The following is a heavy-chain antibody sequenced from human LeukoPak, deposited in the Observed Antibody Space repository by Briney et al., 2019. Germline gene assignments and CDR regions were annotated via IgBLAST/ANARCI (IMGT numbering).Heavy chain of an antibody. V-gene: IGHV4-4*07. CDR3: ARGDDYYDSSGYNSAFDI. CDR2: IYISGST. D-gene: IGHD3-22*01. Sequence: SETLSLTCTVSGGSISSYYWSWIRQPAGKGLEWIGRIYISGSTNYNPSLKSRVTMSVDTSKNQFSLKLSSVTAADTAVYYCARGDDYYDSSGYNSAFDIWGQGTMVTVSS. CDR1: GGSISSYY. J-gene: IGHJ3*02.